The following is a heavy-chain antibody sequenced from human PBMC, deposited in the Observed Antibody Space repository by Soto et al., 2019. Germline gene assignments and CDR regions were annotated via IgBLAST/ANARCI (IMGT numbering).Heavy chain of an antibody. Sequence: EVQLVESGGGLIQPGGSLRLSCAASGFTVSSNYMSWVRQAPGKGLEWVSVIYSGGSTYYADSVKGRFTISRDNSKNTRYLQMNSLRAEDTAVYYCARANKPYSSSSYWFDPWGQGTLVTVSS. CDR1: GFTVSSNY. D-gene: IGHD6-6*01. J-gene: IGHJ5*02. V-gene: IGHV3-53*01. CDR3: ARANKPYSSSSYWFDP. CDR2: IYSGGST.